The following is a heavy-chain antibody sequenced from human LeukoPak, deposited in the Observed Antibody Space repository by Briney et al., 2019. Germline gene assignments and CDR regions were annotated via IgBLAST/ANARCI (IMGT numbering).Heavy chain of an antibody. Sequence: SETLSLTCTVSGGFVSSYYWSWIRQPPGKGLEWIGYIYYSGSTNYNPPLKSRVTISVDTSKHQFSLKLSSVTAADTAVYYCARARDYYDSSGYYSGDKAFDIWGQGTMVTVSS. J-gene: IGHJ3*02. CDR1: GGFVSSYY. CDR3: ARARDYYDSSGYYSGDKAFDI. D-gene: IGHD3-22*01. V-gene: IGHV4-59*02. CDR2: IYYSGST.